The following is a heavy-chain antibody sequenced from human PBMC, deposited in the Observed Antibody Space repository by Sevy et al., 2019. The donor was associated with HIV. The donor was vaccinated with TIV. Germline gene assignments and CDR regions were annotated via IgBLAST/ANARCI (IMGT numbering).Heavy chain of an antibody. V-gene: IGHV1-2*02. J-gene: IGHJ6*02. CDR3: ARDSLVSGYGFSYYYYGMDV. CDR1: GYTFTGYY. Sequence: ASVKVSCKASGYTFTGYYMHWVRQAPGQGLEWMGWINPNSGGTNYAQKFQGRVTMTRDTSISTAYMELSRLRSDDTAVYYSARDSLVSGYGFSYYYYGMDVWGQGTTVTVSS. CDR2: INPNSGGT. D-gene: IGHD3-3*01.